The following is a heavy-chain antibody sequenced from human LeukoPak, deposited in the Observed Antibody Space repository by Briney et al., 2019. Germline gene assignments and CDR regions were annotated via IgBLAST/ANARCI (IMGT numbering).Heavy chain of an antibody. Sequence: PGGSLRLSCAASGFTFSSYEMNWVRQAPGKGLEWVSYISSSGSTIYYADSVKGRFTISKDTAKNSLYLQMNRLRGEDTAVYYCARERSGGNRGPFDYWGQGTLVTVSS. V-gene: IGHV3-48*03. CDR2: ISSSGSTI. CDR1: GFTFSSYE. J-gene: IGHJ4*02. CDR3: ARERSGGNRGPFDY. D-gene: IGHD4-23*01.